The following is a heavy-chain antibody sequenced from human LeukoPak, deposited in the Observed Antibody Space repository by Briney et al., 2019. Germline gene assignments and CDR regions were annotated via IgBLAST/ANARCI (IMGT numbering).Heavy chain of an antibody. Sequence: SQTLSLTCTVSGGSISSGGYYWSWIRQPPGKGLEWIGYIYHSGSTYYNPSLKSRVTISVDRSKNQFSLKLSSVTAADTAVYYCAREREDYGSRNYFDYYYGMDVWGQGTTVTVSS. D-gene: IGHD3-10*01. J-gene: IGHJ6*02. CDR1: GGSISSGGYY. CDR3: AREREDYGSRNYFDYYYGMDV. V-gene: IGHV4-30-2*01. CDR2: IYHSGST.